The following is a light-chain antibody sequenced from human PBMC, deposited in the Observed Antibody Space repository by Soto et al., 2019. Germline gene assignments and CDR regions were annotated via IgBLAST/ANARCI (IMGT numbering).Light chain of an antibody. CDR2: SAS. J-gene: IGKJ1*01. CDR1: QSISTW. V-gene: IGKV1-5*01. Sequence: IHITHSPSTLSSSLCDSVHITCRASQSISTWVAWYQQKPGKAPKLLIYSASALKRGVPSRFSGSGSGTDFALTVSSLQPEDFATYYCQQADTFLWTFGQGTKVDIK. CDR3: QQADTFLWT.